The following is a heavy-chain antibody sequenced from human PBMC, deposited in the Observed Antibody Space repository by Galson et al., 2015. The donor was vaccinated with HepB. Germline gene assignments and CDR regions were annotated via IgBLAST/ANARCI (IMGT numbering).Heavy chain of an antibody. V-gene: IGHV3-48*02. CDR1: GFTFSSYS. J-gene: IGHJ4*02. CDR3: ARDQMYYYDSSGYYYGDYFDY. Sequence: SLRLSCAASGFTFSSYSMNWVRQAPGKGLEWVSYISSSSSTIYYADSVKGRFTISRDNAKNSLYLQMNSLRDEDTAVYYCARDQMYYYDSSGYYYGDYFDYWGQGTLVTVSS. D-gene: IGHD3-22*01. CDR2: ISSSSSTI.